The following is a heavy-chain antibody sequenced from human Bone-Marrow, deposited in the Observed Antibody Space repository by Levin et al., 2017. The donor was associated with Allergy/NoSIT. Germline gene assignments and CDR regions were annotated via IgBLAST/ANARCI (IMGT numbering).Heavy chain of an antibody. CDR1: NYSISSGFH. CDR2: IDQSGNT. Sequence: ASETLSLTCAVSNYSISSGFHWGWIRQPPGKGLEWIGSIDQSGNTYYSPSLKSRVTISVDTSKNQFSLRLTSVSAADTAVYYCARTLGYCSGDGCYYYFDYWGQGTLVTVSS. J-gene: IGHJ4*02. V-gene: IGHV4-38-2*01. CDR3: ARTLGYCSGDGCYYYFDY. D-gene: IGHD2-15*01.